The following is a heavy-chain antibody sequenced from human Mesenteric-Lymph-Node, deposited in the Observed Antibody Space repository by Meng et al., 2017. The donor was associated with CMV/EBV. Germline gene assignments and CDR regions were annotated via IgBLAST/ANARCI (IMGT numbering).Heavy chain of an antibody. CDR3: ARHDYYYYYYNMDV. V-gene: IGHV3-48*03. D-gene: IGHD1-1*01. CDR2: ISSSGSTT. CDR1: GFTVSSYE. Sequence: GESLKISCAASGFTVSSYEMNWVRQAPGKGLEWVSDISSSGSTTHYADSVKGRFTISRDNSKNTLYLQMDSLRAEDTAVYYCARHDYYYYYYNMDVWGQGTTVTVSS. J-gene: IGHJ6*02.